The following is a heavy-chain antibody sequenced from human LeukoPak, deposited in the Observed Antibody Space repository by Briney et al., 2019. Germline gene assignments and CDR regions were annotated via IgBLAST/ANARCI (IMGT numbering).Heavy chain of an antibody. D-gene: IGHD5-12*01. CDR1: GHSINTFG. V-gene: IGHV1-18*01. CDR2: MSSDNGNT. Sequence: ASVKVSCKTSGHSINTFGITWVRQAPGQGLEWIGWMSSDNGNTNYADKFQGRVTITRDTSRTTAYMELRSLRSDDTAVHFCANVAKGRYFFYYMDVWGAGTTVTVSS. CDR3: ANVAKGRYFFYYMDV. J-gene: IGHJ6*03.